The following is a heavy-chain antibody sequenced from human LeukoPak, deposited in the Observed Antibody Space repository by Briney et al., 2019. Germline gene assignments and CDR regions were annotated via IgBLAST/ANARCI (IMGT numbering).Heavy chain of an antibody. CDR3: ARVLVRGSVSIFGVVIKSPPDY. D-gene: IGHD3-3*01. CDR2: ISAYNGNT. J-gene: IGHJ4*02. CDR1: GYTSTSYD. Sequence: ASVKVSCKASGYTSTSYDINWVRQATGQGLEWMGWISAYNGNTNYAQKLQGRVTMTTDTSTSTAYMELRSLRSDDTAVYYCARVLVRGSVSIFGVVIKSPPDYWGQGTLVTVSS. V-gene: IGHV1-18*01.